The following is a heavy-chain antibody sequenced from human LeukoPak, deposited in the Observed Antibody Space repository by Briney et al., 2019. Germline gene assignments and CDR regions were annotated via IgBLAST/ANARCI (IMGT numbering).Heavy chain of an antibody. CDR1: GFNFRAYW. V-gene: IGHV3-23*01. CDR3: AKDRSDYYGSGLFDY. J-gene: IGHJ4*02. D-gene: IGHD3-10*01. Sequence: GGSLRLSCTTSGFNFRAYWMGWVRQAPGKGLEWVSTISGSGGTHYADSVKGRFTISRDSSKNTLYVQMNSLRAEDTAVYYCAKDRSDYYGSGLFDYWGQGTLVTVSS. CDR2: ISGSGGT.